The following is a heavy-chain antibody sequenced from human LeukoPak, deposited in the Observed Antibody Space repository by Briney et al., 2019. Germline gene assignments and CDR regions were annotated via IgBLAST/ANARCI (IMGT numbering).Heavy chain of an antibody. CDR1: GGSISSYY. CDR3: ARFARVEPFYYFDY. CDR2: IYSSGST. V-gene: IGHV4-4*07. J-gene: IGHJ4*02. Sequence: SETLSLTCTVSGGSISSYYWSWIRQPAGKGLEWIGRIYSSGSTNYNASLKSRVTMSVDTSKNQFSLKLSSVTAADTAVYYCARFARVEPFYYFDYWGQGTLVTVSS. D-gene: IGHD1-14*01.